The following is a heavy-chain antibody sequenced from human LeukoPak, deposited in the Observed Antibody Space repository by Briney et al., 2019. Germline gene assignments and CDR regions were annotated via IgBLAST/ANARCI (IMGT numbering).Heavy chain of an antibody. CDR3: ARGTALLYSGSYYGWFDP. Sequence: GASVKVSCKASGYTFTSYYMHWVRQAPGQGLEWMGIINPSGGSTSYAQKFQGRVTMTRDMSTSTVYMELSSLRSEDTAVYYCARGTALLYSGSYYGWFDPWGQGTLVTVSS. D-gene: IGHD1-26*01. J-gene: IGHJ5*02. CDR1: GYTFTSYY. V-gene: IGHV1-46*01. CDR2: INPSGGST.